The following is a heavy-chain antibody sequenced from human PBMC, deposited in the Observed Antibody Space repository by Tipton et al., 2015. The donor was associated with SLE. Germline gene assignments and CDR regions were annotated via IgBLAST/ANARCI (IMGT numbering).Heavy chain of an antibody. V-gene: IGHV4-30-2*01. Sequence: LRLSCAVSGGSISSGGYSWSWIRQPPGKGLEWIGYIYHSGSTYYNPSLKSRVTMSVDRSKNQFSLKLSSVTAADTAVYYCARVAYCGGDCSFHGMDVWGQGTTVTVSS. CDR3: ARVAYCGGDCSFHGMDV. CDR1: GGSISSGGYS. D-gene: IGHD2-21*01. CDR2: IYHSGST. J-gene: IGHJ6*02.